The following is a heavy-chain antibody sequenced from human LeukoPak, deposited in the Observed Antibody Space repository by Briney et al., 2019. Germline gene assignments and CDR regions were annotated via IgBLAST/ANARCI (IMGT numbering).Heavy chain of an antibody. CDR1: GGSIISSNYY. D-gene: IGHD3-3*01. CDR3: ASTLRFLPYRRFDY. Sequence: PSETLSLTRSVSGGSIISSNYYWGWIRQPPGKGLEWIGSIYQSGSVSSYYNPSLKSRVTISGDTSKNQFFLRLSSVTAADTAVYYCASTLRFLPYRRFDYWGQGTLVTVPS. V-gene: IGHV4-39*01. CDR2: IYQSGSVSS. J-gene: IGHJ4*02.